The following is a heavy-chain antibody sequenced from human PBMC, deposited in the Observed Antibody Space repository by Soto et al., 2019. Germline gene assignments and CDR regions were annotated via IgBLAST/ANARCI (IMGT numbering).Heavy chain of an antibody. CDR2: IIPIFNST. J-gene: IGHJ4*02. D-gene: IGHD2-2*02. V-gene: IGHV1-69*06. CDR1: GSRFSNYV. CDR3: AREGRGKKAGYNGLVSLGY. Sequence: SVKVSCKVSGSRFSNYVISWVRQAPGHGLEWLGRIIPIFNSTKYAQSFQGRVTITADKSTSTASLELSSLRSDDTALYYCAREGRGKKAGYNGLVSLGYWGQGTLVTVSS.